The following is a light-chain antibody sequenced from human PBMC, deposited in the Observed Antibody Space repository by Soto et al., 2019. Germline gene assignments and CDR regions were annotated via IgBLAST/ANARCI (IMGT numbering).Light chain of an antibody. CDR1: SSDIGGYTY. V-gene: IGLV2-11*01. J-gene: IGLJ1*01. Sequence: QSALTQPRSVSGSPGQSVTISCTGTSSDIGGYTYVSWYQQHPGKVPKVIIYDVSERPSGVPDRFSGSKSGNTASLTISGLQPEDEADYYCCSFAGPQSFEVFGEGTKVTVL. CDR2: DVS. CDR3: CSFAGPQSFEV.